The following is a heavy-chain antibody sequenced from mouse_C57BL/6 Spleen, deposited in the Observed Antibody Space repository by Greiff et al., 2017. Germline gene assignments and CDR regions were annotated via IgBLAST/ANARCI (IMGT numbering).Heavy chain of an antibody. CDR2: IDPSDSYT. CDR1: GYTFTSYW. D-gene: IGHD3-1*01. V-gene: IGHV1-50*01. J-gene: IGHJ2*01. CDR3: ARPALAFDY. Sequence: QVQLQQPGAELVKPGASVKLSCKASGYTFTSYWMQWVKQRPGQGLEWIGEIDPSDSYTNYNQKFKGKATLTVDTSSSTAYMQLSSLTSEDSAVYYCARPALAFDYWGQGTTLTVSS.